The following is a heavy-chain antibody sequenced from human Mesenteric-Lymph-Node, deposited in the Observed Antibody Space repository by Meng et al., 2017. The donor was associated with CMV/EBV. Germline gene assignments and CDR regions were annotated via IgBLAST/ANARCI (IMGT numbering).Heavy chain of an antibody. CDR3: ARGAPLITTLLHYYYYYGMDV. CDR2: INPSGGST. V-gene: IGHV1-46*01. CDR1: GYTFTSYY. D-gene: IGHD4-11*01. Sequence: ASVKVSCKASGYTFTSYYMHWVRQAPGQGLEWMGIINPSGGSTSYAQKFQGRVTMTRDTSTSTVYMELSSLRSEDTAVYYCARGAPLITTLLHYYYYYGMDVWGQGTTVTVSS. J-gene: IGHJ6*02.